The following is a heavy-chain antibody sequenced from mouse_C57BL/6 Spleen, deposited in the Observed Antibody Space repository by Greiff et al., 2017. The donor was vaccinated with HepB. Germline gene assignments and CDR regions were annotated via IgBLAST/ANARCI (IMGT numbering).Heavy chain of an antibody. CDR3: ARSAYGNSAWFAY. CDR1: GYTFTSYW. V-gene: IGHV1-53*01. CDR2: INPSNGGT. J-gene: IGHJ3*01. Sequence: QVQLKQPGTELVKPGASVKLSCKASGYTFTSYWMHWVKQRPGQGLEWIGNINPSNGGTNYNEKFKSKATLTVDKSSSTAYMQLSSLTSEDSAVYYCARSAYGNSAWFAYWGQGTLVTVSA. D-gene: IGHD2-1*01.